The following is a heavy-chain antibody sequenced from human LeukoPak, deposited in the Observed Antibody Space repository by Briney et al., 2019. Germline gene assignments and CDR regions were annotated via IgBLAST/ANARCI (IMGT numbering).Heavy chain of an antibody. CDR3: ASDRIEVDAFDI. J-gene: IGHJ3*02. CDR2: IYTSGST. V-gene: IGHV4-39*07. D-gene: IGHD2-15*01. CDR1: GGSISSSIYY. Sequence: PSETLSLTCTVSGGSISSSIYYWGWIRQPPGKGLEWIGRIYTSGSTNYNPSLKSRVTISVDTSKNQFSLKLSSVTAADTAVYYCASDRIEVDAFDIWGQGTMVTVSS.